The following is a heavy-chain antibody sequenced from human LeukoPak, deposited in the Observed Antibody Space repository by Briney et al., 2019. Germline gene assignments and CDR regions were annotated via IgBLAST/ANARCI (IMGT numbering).Heavy chain of an antibody. J-gene: IGHJ4*02. CDR2: LRGDTGDT. CDR1: GHMVTDYY. Sequence: ASVTVSCTPSGHMVTDYYMHWVRQAPGQGLEWMGWLRGDTGDTDSPQKFKGRVTMTRDTATNTAYMQLSRLTYDDTAIYFCARVRDNACDYWGQGTLVTVSS. D-gene: IGHD1-1*01. CDR3: ARVRDNACDY. V-gene: IGHV1-2*02.